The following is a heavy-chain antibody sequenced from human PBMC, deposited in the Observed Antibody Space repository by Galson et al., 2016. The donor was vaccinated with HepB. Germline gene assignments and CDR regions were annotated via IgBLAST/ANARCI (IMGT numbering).Heavy chain of an antibody. V-gene: IGHV3-23*01. J-gene: IGHJ4*02. CDR3: ATRVITMIRGVFDY. Sequence: SLRLSCAATGLTFSSYAMSWVRQAPGKGLEWVSAFSGGNTKYADSVKGRFTISGDNSKNTVYLQMNSLRVEDTAVYYCATRVITMIRGVFDYWGQGTLVTVSS. CDR1: GLTFSSYA. CDR2: FSGGNT. D-gene: IGHD3-10*01.